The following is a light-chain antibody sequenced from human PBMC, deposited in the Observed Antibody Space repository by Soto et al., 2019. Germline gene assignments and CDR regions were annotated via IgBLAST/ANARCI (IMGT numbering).Light chain of an antibody. CDR3: LQDYNYPPT. J-gene: IGKJ1*01. Sequence: AVQMTQSPSSLSASVGDRVTITCRASQAIRSGLGWYQMKPGKVPKLLIYAASNLQSGVPSRFIGRGYGTDFTLTISSLQPEDFATYYCLQDYNYPPTFCQGTNLDIK. CDR2: AAS. CDR1: QAIRSG. V-gene: IGKV1-6*01.